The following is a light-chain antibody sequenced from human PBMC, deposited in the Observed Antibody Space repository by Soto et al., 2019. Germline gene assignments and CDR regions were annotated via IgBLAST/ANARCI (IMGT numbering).Light chain of an antibody. CDR1: SSNLGAGYD. Sequence: QSVLTQPPSVSGAPGQKITISCTGSSSNLGAGYDVHWYQQLPGAAPKLLIFGDNNRPSGVSDRFSGSKSGTSASLAITGLHTEDEAVYYCQSHDISLRAPFVFGTGTKLTVL. CDR3: QSHDISLRAPFV. J-gene: IGLJ1*01. CDR2: GDN. V-gene: IGLV1-40*01.